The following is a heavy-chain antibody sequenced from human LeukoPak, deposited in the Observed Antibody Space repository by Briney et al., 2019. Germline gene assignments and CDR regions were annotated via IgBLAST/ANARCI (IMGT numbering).Heavy chain of an antibody. Sequence: TGGSLRLSCAASGFTFSSYWMSWVRQAPGKGLEWVANVNQGGTEKYYVDSVKGRFTISRDNAENSLYLQMNSLRAEDTAVYYCARDLYLAFYYWGQGTLVTVSS. V-gene: IGHV3-7*01. CDR2: VNQGGTEK. D-gene: IGHD2-2*02. J-gene: IGHJ4*02. CDR1: GFTFSSYW. CDR3: ARDLYLAFYY.